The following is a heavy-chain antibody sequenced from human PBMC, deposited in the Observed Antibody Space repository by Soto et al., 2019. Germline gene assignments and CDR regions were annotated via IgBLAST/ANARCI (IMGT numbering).Heavy chain of an antibody. D-gene: IGHD6-13*01. J-gene: IGHJ5*02. CDR2: ISGSGGST. Sequence: GGSLRLSCAASGFTFSSYAMSWVRQAPGKGLEWVSAISGSGGSTYYADSVKGRFTISRDNSKNTLYLQMNSLRAEDTAVYYCAKLPVGYSSSWYGWFDPWGQGTLVTVSS. CDR3: AKLPVGYSSSWYGWFDP. V-gene: IGHV3-23*01. CDR1: GFTFSSYA.